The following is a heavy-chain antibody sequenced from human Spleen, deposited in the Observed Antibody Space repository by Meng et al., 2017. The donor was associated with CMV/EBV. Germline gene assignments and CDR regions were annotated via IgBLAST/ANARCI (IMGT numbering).Heavy chain of an antibody. J-gene: IGHJ5*02. CDR1: GGSISSYY. D-gene: IGHD2/OR15-2a*01. Sequence: SETLSLTCTVSGGSISSYYWSWIRQPPGKGLEWIGIIYYSGSTNYNPSLKSRVTISVDTSKNQFSLKLSSVTAADTAVYYCARDNRPMEDNWFDPWGQGTLVTVSS. CDR2: IYYSGST. V-gene: IGHV4-59*12. CDR3: ARDNRPMEDNWFDP.